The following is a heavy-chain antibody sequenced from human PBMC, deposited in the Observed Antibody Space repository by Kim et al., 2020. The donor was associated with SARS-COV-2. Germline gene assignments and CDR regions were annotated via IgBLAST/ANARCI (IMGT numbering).Heavy chain of an antibody. V-gene: IGHV4-59*01. D-gene: IGHD1-26*01. J-gene: IGHJ4*02. Sequence: NSNPSPKSRVTISADPSKTQFSLKLGSVTAADTAVYYCARDTGSYWRGVDYWGQGTLVTVSS. CDR3: ARDTGSYWRGVDY.